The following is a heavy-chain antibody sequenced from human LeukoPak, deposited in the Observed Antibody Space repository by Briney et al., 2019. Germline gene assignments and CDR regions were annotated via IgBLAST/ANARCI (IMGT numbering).Heavy chain of an antibody. D-gene: IGHD3-22*01. CDR1: GFTFSSYW. CDR3: AIYSSLNRREFQY. V-gene: IGHV3-7*01. Sequence: PGGSLRLSCAASGFTFSSYWMHWVRQAPGKGLEWVANIKRDGSEKYYVDSVKGRFTISRDNAKNSLYLQMNSLRVEDTAVYYCAIYSSLNRREFQYWGQGTLLTVSS. J-gene: IGHJ1*01. CDR2: IKRDGSEK.